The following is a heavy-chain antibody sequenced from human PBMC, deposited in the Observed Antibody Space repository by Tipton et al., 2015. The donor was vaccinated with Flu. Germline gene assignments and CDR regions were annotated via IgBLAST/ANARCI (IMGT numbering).Heavy chain of an antibody. CDR1: GDSMRRDYF. Sequence: TLSLTCTVSGDSMRRDYFWGWIRQAPGKGLEWIGNIHYSGSPHYNPSLKGRVTMSPDTSKSQFSLNLTSVTAADTALYYCVRGRLADYVRFFDVWGQGTLVTVSS. D-gene: IGHD4-17*01. CDR3: VRGRLADYVRFFDV. CDR2: IHYSGSP. J-gene: IGHJ4*02. V-gene: IGHV4-38-2*02.